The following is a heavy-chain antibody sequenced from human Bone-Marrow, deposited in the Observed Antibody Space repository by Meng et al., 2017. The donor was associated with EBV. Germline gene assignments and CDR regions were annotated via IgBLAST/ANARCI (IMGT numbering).Heavy chain of an antibody. Sequence: VQIQQVGAGLLKPSESLSLTCAVDGGSFSGYYWSWIRQPPGKGLEWIGEINHSGSTNYNPSLKSRVTISVDTSKNQFSLKLSSVTAADTAVYYCARGVRDFWSWWFVPWGQGTLVTVSS. CDR3: ARGVRDFWSWWFVP. CDR2: INHSGST. J-gene: IGHJ5*02. CDR1: GGSFSGYY. V-gene: IGHV4-34*01. D-gene: IGHD3-3*01.